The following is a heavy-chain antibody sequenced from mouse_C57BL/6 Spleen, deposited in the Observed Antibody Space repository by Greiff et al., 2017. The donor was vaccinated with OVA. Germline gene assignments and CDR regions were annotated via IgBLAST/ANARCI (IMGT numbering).Heavy chain of an antibody. Sequence: VKLMESGPGLVAPSQSLSITCTVSGFSLTSYGVSWVRQPPGKGLEWLGVIWGDGSTNSHSALISSLSICKDNSKSQVFLKLSSLQTEDTAAYYCAKCSPYWYLDVWGTGTTVTVSS. CDR1: GFSLTSYG. CDR2: IWGDGST. CDR3: AKCSPYWYLDV. J-gene: IGHJ1*03. V-gene: IGHV2-3*01.